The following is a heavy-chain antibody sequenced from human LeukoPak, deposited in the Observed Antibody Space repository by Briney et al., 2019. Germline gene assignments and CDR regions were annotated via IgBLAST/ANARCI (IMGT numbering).Heavy chain of an antibody. D-gene: IGHD3-9*01. CDR2: ISYDGSNK. J-gene: IGHJ4*02. CDR1: GFTFSSYG. Sequence: PGGSLRLSCAASGFTFSSYGMHWVRQAPGKGLEWVAVISYDGSNKYYADSVKGRFTLSRDNSKNTLYLQMNSLRAEDTAVYYCAKGDYDILTGYHDYWGQGTLVTVSS. CDR3: AKGDYDILTGYHDY. V-gene: IGHV3-30*18.